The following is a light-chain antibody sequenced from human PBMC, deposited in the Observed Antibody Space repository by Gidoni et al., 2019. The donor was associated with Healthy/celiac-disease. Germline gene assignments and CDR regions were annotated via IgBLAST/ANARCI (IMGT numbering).Light chain of an antibody. V-gene: IGKV3-20*01. J-gene: IGKJ2*01. CDR3: QQYGSSPPN. Sequence: EIVLKQSSGTLSLSPGERATLSCRASQSFSSSYLAWYQQKPGQAPRLLIYGASSRATGIPDRFSGSGSVTDFTLTISRLGPEDFAVYYCQQYGSSPPNFGQGTKLEIK. CDR1: QSFSSSY. CDR2: GAS.